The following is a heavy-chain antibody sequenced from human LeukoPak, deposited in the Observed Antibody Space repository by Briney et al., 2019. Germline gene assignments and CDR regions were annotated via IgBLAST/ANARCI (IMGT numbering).Heavy chain of an antibody. CDR3: ARVKHMVRGVIAWFDP. D-gene: IGHD3-10*01. V-gene: IGHV4-34*01. J-gene: IGHJ5*02. CDR1: GGSFRGYY. CDR2: INHSGST. Sequence: SETLSLTXAVYGGSFRGYYWSWIRQPPGKGLEWIGEINHSGSTNYNPSLKSRVTISVDTSKNQFSLKLSSVTAADTAVYYCARVKHMVRGVIAWFDPWGQGTLVTVSS.